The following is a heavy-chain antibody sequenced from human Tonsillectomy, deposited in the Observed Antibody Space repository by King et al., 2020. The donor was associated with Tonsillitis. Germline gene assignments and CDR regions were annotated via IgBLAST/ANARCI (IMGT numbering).Heavy chain of an antibody. D-gene: IGHD1-7*01. CDR3: ARSEGTITVDVDY. J-gene: IGHJ4*02. Sequence: VQLVESGAEVKKPGESLKISCKGSGYNFTGYWIGWVRQMPGKGLEWMGIIYPGDSDTRYSPSFQGQVTISADKSITTAYLQWSTLKASDTAMYYCARSEGTITVDVDYWGQGTLVTVSS. CDR2: IYPGDSDT. V-gene: IGHV5-51*01. CDR1: GYNFTGYW.